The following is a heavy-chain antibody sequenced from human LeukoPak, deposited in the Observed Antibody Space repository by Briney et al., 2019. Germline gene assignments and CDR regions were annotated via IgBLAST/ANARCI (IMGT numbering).Heavy chain of an antibody. CDR2: IYYSGIT. CDR1: GDSISSYY. CDR3: ARDQYGDYDFDY. J-gene: IGHJ4*02. D-gene: IGHD4-17*01. V-gene: IGHV4-59*01. Sequence: PSETLSLTCTVSGDSISSYYWSWIRQPPGKGLEWIAYIYYSGITNYNPSLKSRVTISVDTSKNQFSLKLSSVTAADTAVYYCARDQYGDYDFDYRGQGTLVTVSS.